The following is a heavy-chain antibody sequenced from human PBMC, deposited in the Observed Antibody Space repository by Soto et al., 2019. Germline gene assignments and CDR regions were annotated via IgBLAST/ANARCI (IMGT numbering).Heavy chain of an antibody. V-gene: IGHV3-30-3*01. CDR3: ARDLENIVVVVAATALDY. D-gene: IGHD2-15*01. J-gene: IGHJ4*02. CDR2: ISYDGSNK. CDR1: GFTFSSYA. Sequence: PGGSLRLSCAASGFTFSSYAMHWVRQAPGKGLEWVAVISYDGSNKYYADSVKGRFTISRDNSKNTLYLQMNSLRAEDTAVYYCARDLENIVVVVAATALDYWGQGTLVTVSS.